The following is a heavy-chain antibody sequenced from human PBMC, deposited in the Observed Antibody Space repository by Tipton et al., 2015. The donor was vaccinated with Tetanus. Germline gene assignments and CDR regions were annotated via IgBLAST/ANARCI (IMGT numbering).Heavy chain of an antibody. D-gene: IGHD3-3*01. CDR1: GGSISTYH. Sequence: LRLSCTVSGGSISTYHWNWIRQSPGKGLEWIGYIDYFGSTKYNPSLKSRVAMSVDTSKNQLSLRLNSVTSADAAVYYCARTSGYMYSDCWGQGTLVTVSS. V-gene: IGHV4-59*01. CDR2: IDYFGST. J-gene: IGHJ4*02. CDR3: ARTSGYMYSDC.